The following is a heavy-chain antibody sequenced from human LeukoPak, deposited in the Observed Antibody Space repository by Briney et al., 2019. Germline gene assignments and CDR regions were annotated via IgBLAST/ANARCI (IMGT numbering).Heavy chain of an antibody. CDR3: ARVIAVAGPLFDY. V-gene: IGHV4-4*07. D-gene: IGHD6-19*01. CDR2: IYTSGST. J-gene: IGHJ4*02. CDR1: GGSISNYY. Sequence: KPSETLSLTCTVSGGSISNYYWSWIRQPAGKGLEWIGRIYTSGSTNYNPSLKSRVTMSVDTSKNQFSLKLSSVTAADTAVYYCARVIAVAGPLFDYWGQGTLVTVSS.